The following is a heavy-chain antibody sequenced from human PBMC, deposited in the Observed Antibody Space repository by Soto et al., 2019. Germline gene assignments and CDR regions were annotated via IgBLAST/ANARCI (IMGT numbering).Heavy chain of an antibody. CDR2: IIPIFGTA. CDR3: ARDGGFGVVVVAATAYFDY. D-gene: IGHD2-15*01. CDR1: GGTFSSYA. V-gene: IGHV1-69*01. J-gene: IGHJ4*02. Sequence: SVKVSCKGAGGTFSSYAISWVRQAPGQGLEWMGGIIPIFGTANYAQKFQGRVTITADESTSTAYMELSSLRSEDTAVYYCARDGGFGVVVVAATAYFDYWGQGTLVTVSS.